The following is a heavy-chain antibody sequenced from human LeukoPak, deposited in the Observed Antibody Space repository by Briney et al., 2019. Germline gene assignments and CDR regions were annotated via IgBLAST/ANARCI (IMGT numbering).Heavy chain of an antibody. CDR3: ARDLASDAFDI. CDR2: IYSGGST. V-gene: IGHV3-53*01. Sequence: GGSLRLSCAASGFTFSDYYMSWVRQAPGKGLEWVSVIYSGGSTYYADSVKGRFTISRDNSKNTLYLQMNSLRAEDTAVYYCARDLASDAFDIWGQGTMVTVSS. CDR1: GFTFSDYY. J-gene: IGHJ3*02.